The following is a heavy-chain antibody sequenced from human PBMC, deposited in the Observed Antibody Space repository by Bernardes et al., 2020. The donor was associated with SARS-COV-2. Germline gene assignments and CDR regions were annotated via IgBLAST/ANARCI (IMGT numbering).Heavy chain of an antibody. J-gene: IGHJ4*02. CDR2: IKSKTDGGTT. D-gene: IGHD3-3*01. V-gene: IGHV3-15*01. Sequence: RLSCAASGFTFSNAWMSWVRQAPGKGLEWVGRIKSKTDGGTTDYAAPVKGRFTISRDDSKNTLYLQMNSLKTEDTAVYYCTTEQRITIFGVVIIGEMDWGQGTLVTVSS. CDR3: TTEQRITIFGVVIIGEMD. CDR1: GFTFSNAW.